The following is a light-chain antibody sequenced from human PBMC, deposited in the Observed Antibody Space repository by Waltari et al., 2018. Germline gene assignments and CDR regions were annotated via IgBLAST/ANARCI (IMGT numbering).Light chain of an antibody. J-gene: IGKJ3*01. CDR2: GAS. Sequence: DIVMTQSPDSLSVSLGERATINCKSSLSILHSSENKNYLGWYQQKSGQSPKLLIYGASTRESGVPDRFSGSGSGTDFTLTISSLQAEDVAVYYCQQYYSTPFTFGPVTKVDIK. CDR3: QQYYSTPFT. CDR1: LSILHSSENKNY. V-gene: IGKV4-1*01.